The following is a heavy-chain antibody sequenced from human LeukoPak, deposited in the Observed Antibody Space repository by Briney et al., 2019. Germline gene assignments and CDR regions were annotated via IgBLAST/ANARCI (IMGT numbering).Heavy chain of an antibody. V-gene: IGHV1-24*01. CDR1: GYTLTELS. J-gene: IGHJ2*01. CDR3: ATSEYSSSSSRYFDL. D-gene: IGHD6-6*01. Sequence: APSVKVSCKVSGYTLTELSMHWVRQAHGKGLEWMGGFDPEDGETIYAQKFQGRVTMTEDTSTDTAYMELSSLRSEDTAVYYCATSEYSSSSSRYFDLWGRGTLVTVSS. CDR2: FDPEDGET.